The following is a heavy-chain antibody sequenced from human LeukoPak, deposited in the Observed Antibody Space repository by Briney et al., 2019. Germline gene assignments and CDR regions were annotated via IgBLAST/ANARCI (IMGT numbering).Heavy chain of an antibody. CDR3: ARALWFGEFLFDY. D-gene: IGHD3-10*01. Sequence: GGSLRLSCVASRFTFTSYVMAWVRQAPGKGLECVSAISGSGHKSYYADSVEGRFTVSRDNSRNTLFMQMNSLRAEDTAVYYCARALWFGEFLFDYWGQGTLVTVSS. J-gene: IGHJ4*02. CDR2: ISGSGHKS. CDR1: RFTFTSYV. V-gene: IGHV3-23*01.